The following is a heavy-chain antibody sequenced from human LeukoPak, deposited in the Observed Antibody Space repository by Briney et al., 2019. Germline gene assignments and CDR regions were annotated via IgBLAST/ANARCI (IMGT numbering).Heavy chain of an antibody. CDR3: ARDLIRPRFLEWFTSSDY. V-gene: IGHV1-46*01. J-gene: IGHJ4*02. CDR2: INPSGGST. Sequence: ASVKVSCKASGYTFTSYYMHWVRQAPGQGLEWMGIINPSGGSTSYAQKFQGRVTMTRDMSTSTVYMELSSLRSEDTAVYYCARDLIRPRFLEWFTSSDYWGQGTLVTVSS. D-gene: IGHD3-3*01. CDR1: GYTFTSYY.